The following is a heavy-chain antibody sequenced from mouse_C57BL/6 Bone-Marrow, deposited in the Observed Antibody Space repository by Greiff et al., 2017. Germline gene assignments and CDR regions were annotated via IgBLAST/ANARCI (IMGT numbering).Heavy chain of an antibody. CDR1: GYTFTDYE. J-gene: IGHJ3*01. CDR3: TMGYSNSAWFAY. Sequence: VQLQQSGAELVRPGASVTLSCKASGYTFTDYEMHWVKQTPVHGLEWIGAIDPETGGTAYNQKFKGKAILTADKSSSTAYMELRSLTSEDSAVYYCTMGYSNSAWFAYWGQGTLVTVSA. CDR2: IDPETGGT. D-gene: IGHD2-5*01. V-gene: IGHV1-15*01.